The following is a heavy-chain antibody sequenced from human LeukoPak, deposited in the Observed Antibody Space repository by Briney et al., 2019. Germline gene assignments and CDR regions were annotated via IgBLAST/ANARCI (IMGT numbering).Heavy chain of an antibody. CDR3: ARDTMIVVVIRPWWYFDL. CDR1: GGSISSYY. D-gene: IGHD3-22*01. CDR2: IYYSGST. Sequence: PSETLSLTCTVSGGSISSYYWSWIRQPPGKGLEWVGYIYYSGSTNYNPSLKSRVTISVDTSKNQFSLKLSSVTAADTAVYYCARDTMIVVVIRPWWYFDLWGRGTLVTVSS. V-gene: IGHV4-59*01. J-gene: IGHJ2*01.